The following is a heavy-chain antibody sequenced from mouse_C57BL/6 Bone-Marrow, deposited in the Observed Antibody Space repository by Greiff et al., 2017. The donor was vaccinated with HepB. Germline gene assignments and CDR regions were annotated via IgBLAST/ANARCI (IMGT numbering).Heavy chain of an antibody. CDR2: ISNGGGST. Sequence: EVKLVESGGGLVQPGGSLKLSCAASGFTFSDYYMYWVRQTPEKRLEWVAYISNGGGSTYYPDTVKGRFTISRDNDKNTLYLQMSRLKSEDTAMYYCARHGIYGSSYDWYFDVWGTGTTVTVSS. CDR3: ARHGIYGSSYDWYFDV. CDR1: GFTFSDYY. J-gene: IGHJ1*03. V-gene: IGHV5-12*01. D-gene: IGHD1-1*01.